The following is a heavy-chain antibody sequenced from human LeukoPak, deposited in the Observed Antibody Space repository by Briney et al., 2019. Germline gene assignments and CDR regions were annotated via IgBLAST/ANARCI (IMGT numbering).Heavy chain of an antibody. Sequence: GGSLRLSCAASGFTFSTYWMHWVRRAPGKGLVWVSRIKSDGGTNYADSVKGRFTISRDNAKKTVSLQMNSLRPEDTGVYYCARAPSEIGGYYPEYFRHWGQGTLVTVSS. D-gene: IGHD3-22*01. J-gene: IGHJ1*01. CDR3: ARAPSEIGGYYPEYFRH. CDR1: GFTFSTYW. V-gene: IGHV3-74*01. CDR2: IKSDGGT.